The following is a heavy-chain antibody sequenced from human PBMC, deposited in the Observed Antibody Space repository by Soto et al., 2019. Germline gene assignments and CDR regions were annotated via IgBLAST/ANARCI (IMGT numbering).Heavy chain of an antibody. Sequence: GGSLRLSCAASVFTFSSYAMHWVRQAPGKGLEWVAVISYDGSNKYYADSVKGLFTISRDNSKNTLYLQMNSLRTEDTAVYYCARRYCTNGVCSTSDYWGQGTMVTVSS. CDR2: ISYDGSNK. D-gene: IGHD2-8*01. CDR3: ARRYCTNGVCSTSDY. V-gene: IGHV3-30-3*01. J-gene: IGHJ4*02. CDR1: VFTFSSYA.